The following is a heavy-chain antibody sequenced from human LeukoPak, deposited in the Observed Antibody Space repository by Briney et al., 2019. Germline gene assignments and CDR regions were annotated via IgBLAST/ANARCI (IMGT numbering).Heavy chain of an antibody. CDR1: GFSFSDYY. CDR3: ASVLWFGGIFFDY. D-gene: IGHD3-10*01. J-gene: IGHJ4*02. Sequence: GGSLRLSCAASGFSFSDYYMSWIRQAPGKGLEWVSYMSNSGSTIYYADSVKGRFTISRDNTKNSLYLQMNSLRAEDTAVYYCASVLWFGGIFFDYWGQGTLVTVSS. V-gene: IGHV3-11*01. CDR2: MSNSGSTI.